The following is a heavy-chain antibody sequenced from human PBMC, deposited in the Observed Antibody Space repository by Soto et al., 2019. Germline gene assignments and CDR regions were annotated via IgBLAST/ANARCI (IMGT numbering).Heavy chain of an antibody. Sequence: EVQLVESGGGLVQPGGSLRLSCAASGFTVSSKYMTWVRQAPGKGLEWVSLIQSGGTTYYADSVKGRFTISRGTSENTLHLQLDSLRVEDTAVCYCARDDVLCDAGRGYGIRLDVWGKCTTVTVSS. CDR3: ARDDVLCDAGRGYGIRLDV. D-gene: IGHD6-25*01. V-gene: IGHV3-66*01. CDR1: GFTVSSKY. J-gene: IGHJ6*04. CDR2: IQSGGTT.